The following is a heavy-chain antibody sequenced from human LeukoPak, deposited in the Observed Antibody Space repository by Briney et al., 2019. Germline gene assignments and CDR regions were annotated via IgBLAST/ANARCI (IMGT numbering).Heavy chain of an antibody. J-gene: IGHJ3*02. D-gene: IGHD5-18*01. CDR3: ARGAGTAMGAAFDI. Sequence: GGSLRLSCAASGFTFSSYAMHWVRQAPGKGLEWVAVISYDGSNKYYADSVKGRFTISRDNSKNTLYLQMNSLRAEDTAVYYCARGAGTAMGAAFDIWGQGTMVTVSS. CDR2: ISYDGSNK. CDR1: GFTFSSYA. V-gene: IGHV3-30*04.